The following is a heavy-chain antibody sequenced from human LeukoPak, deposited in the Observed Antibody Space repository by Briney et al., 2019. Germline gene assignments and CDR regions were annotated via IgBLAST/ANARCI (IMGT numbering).Heavy chain of an antibody. Sequence: GASVKVSCKASGYTITNNYMHWVRQAPGQGLEWMGVINPSGTGTSYAQKFQGRITMSRDTSTTTAYMELSRLRSNDTAVYYCARPWSGHYNFDSWGQGTLVTVSS. CDR3: ARPWSGHYNFDS. D-gene: IGHD3-3*01. CDR1: GYTITNNY. J-gene: IGHJ4*02. V-gene: IGHV1-46*01. CDR2: INPSGTGT.